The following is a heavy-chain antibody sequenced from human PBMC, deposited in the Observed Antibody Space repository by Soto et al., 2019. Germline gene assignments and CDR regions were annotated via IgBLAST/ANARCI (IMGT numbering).Heavy chain of an antibody. V-gene: IGHV4-61*01. J-gene: IGHJ4*02. Sequence: QVQLQESGPGLVKPSETLSLTCTVSGGSFKSGSYSWSWIRQPPGKGLEWIGYVYHTGRTSYNTSLKSRVSISMDTSKNQFSLNLDSVTAADTALYFCARDFAYFDSWGQGTLVTVSS. CDR2: VYHTGRT. CDR3: ARDFAYFDS. CDR1: GGSFKSGSYS. D-gene: IGHD3-3*01.